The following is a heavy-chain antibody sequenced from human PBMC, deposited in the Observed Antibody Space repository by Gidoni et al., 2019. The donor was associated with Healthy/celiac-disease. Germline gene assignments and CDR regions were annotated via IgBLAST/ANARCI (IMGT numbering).Heavy chain of an antibody. CDR1: GGSFSGYY. Sequence: QVQLQQWGAGLLKPSETLSLTCAVYGGSFSGYYWSWIRQPPGKGLEWIGEINHSGSTNYNPSLKSRVTISVDTSKNQFSLKLSSVTAADTAVYYCARGRGLRQQLRKNWYFDLWGRGTLVTVSS. V-gene: IGHV4-34*01. CDR2: INHSGST. CDR3: ARGRGLRQQLRKNWYFDL. D-gene: IGHD6-13*01. J-gene: IGHJ2*01.